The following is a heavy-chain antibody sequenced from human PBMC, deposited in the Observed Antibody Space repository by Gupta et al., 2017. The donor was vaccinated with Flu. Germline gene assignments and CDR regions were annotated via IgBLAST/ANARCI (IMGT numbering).Heavy chain of an antibody. CDR3: VKGLGLVGFDY. J-gene: IGHJ4*02. CDR1: GFTFQNYA. D-gene: IGHD4-17*01. Sequence: EGQLVESGGDLVQPGRSLRLSCAASGFTFQNYAMHWVRQSPGKGLEWVSGLTWNSGDIGYADSVKGRFTISRDNAKNSLYLQMNSLRPEDTALYYCVKGLGLVGFDYWGQGTPVTVSS. V-gene: IGHV3-9*01. CDR2: LTWNSGDI.